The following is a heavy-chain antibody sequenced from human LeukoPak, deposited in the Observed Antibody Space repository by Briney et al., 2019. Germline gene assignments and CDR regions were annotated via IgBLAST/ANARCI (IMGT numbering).Heavy chain of an antibody. CDR2: MSIDGNTK. Sequence: PGGSLRLSCAASGFIFTNYPIHWVRQTPDKGLECVAIMSIDGNTKYYADSVRGRFIVSRDNSRNTVYLQMNSLRLEDTALHHCVRDPIPGYPDYFDSWGRGTLVTVSS. CDR3: VRDPIPGYPDYFDS. V-gene: IGHV3-30*17. D-gene: IGHD6-13*01. J-gene: IGHJ4*02. CDR1: GFIFTNYP.